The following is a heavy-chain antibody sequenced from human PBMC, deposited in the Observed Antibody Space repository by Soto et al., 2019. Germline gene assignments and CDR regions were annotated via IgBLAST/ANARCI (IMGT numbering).Heavy chain of an antibody. CDR3: VSCRGWHFDL. V-gene: IGHV3-7*01. CDR1: GITFSSYW. Sequence: EVQLVESGGGLVQPGGSLRLSCAASGITFSSYWMSWFRQAPSQGLEWVANIKEDGSEEHYVDSVKGRFTISRVNAKNSLYLQMNSLRDADTAMYYCVSCRGWHFDLWGRGTLVTVSS. CDR2: IKEDGSEE. J-gene: IGHJ2*01.